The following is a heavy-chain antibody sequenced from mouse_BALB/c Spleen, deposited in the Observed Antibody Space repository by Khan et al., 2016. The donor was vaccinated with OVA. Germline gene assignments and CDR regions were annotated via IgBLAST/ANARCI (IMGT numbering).Heavy chain of an antibody. D-gene: IGHD1-1*01. CDR2: IAPGSGST. Sequence: DLVKPGASVKLSCKASGYTFTSYWINWIKQRLGQGLEWIGRIAPGSGSTYYNEMFKGKATLTVDTSSSTAYIQLSSLSSEDSAVYYCVRDDSYSRSCDAIDYWGQGTSVTVSA. CDR3: VRDDSYSRSCDAIDY. J-gene: IGHJ4*01. CDR1: GYTFTSYW. V-gene: IGHV1S41*01.